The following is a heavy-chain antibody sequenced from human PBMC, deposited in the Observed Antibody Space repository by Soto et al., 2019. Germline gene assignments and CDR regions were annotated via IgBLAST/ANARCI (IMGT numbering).Heavy chain of an antibody. CDR3: AKDTGRGGGSVFDY. CDR1: GFTFSNSA. V-gene: IGHV3-23*01. Sequence: EVQLLESGGGLVQPGGSLRLSCAASGFTFSNSAMSWVCQAPGKGLEWVSAIGGRGGSTYYADSVKGRFTISRDDSKNTLYLQMSSLRAEDTALYYCAKDTGRGGGSVFDYWGQGTLVTVSS. D-gene: IGHD2-15*01. J-gene: IGHJ4*02. CDR2: IGGRGGST.